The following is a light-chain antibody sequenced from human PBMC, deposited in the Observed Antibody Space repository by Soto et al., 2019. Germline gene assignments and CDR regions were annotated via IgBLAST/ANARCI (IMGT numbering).Light chain of an antibody. J-gene: IGKJ1*01. CDR1: ESVNRF. V-gene: IGKV1-5*03. Sequence: DVQMTQSPSTLSASVGDRVTITCRASESVNRFLVWYQQQPGKAPKLLIYEASRLESGVPSRFSGSGSGTDFTLTISSLLPDDFATYYCQQYNNFPSFGQGTKV. CDR3: QQYNNFPS. CDR2: EAS.